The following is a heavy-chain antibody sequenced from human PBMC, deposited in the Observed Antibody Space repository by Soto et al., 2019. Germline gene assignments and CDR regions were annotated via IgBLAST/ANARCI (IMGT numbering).Heavy chain of an antibody. CDR3: ATGRRYSYGYSAFDI. V-gene: IGHV4-59*01. CDR1: SGSIISYY. CDR2: IYDSWST. Sequence: PSAALSLTNTVSSGSIISYYWSWIRQPRGKGLDCIGYIYDSWSTNYNPSLKSRVTISVDTSKTPFSLKLSSVTAADTAVYYCATGRRYSYGYSAFDIWGQGTMVTVSS. D-gene: IGHD5-18*01. J-gene: IGHJ3*02.